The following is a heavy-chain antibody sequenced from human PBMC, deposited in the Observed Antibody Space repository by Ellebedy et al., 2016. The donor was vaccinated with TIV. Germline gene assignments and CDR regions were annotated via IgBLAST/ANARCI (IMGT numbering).Heavy chain of an antibody. CDR2: IYYSGST. CDR3: ASDSINYYYDSSGYYYY. J-gene: IGHJ4*02. Sequence: SETLSLXXTVSGGSISSGSYYWGWIRQPPGKGLEWIGSIYYSGSTYYNPSLKSRVTISVDTSKNQFSLKLSSVTAADTAVYYCASDSINYYYDSSGYYYYWGQGTLVTVSS. D-gene: IGHD3-22*01. V-gene: IGHV4-39*07. CDR1: GGSISSGSYY.